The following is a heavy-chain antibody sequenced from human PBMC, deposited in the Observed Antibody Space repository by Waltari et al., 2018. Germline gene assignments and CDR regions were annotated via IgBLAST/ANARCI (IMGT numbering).Heavy chain of an antibody. CDR2: INPNHGGK. D-gene: IGHD4-4*01. V-gene: IGHV1-2*02. J-gene: IGHJ5*02. Sequence: QVQLVQSGAEVEKPGASVKVSCKASGYTFTGYFMHWVRQAPGQGIEWSEWINPNHGGKNYANKFKGTVTMTRDTSISTAYMELSRLESDEPAVDYCASGQNSNYVAGFDPWGQGTLVTVSS. CDR1: GYTFTGYF. CDR3: ASGQNSNYVAGFDP.